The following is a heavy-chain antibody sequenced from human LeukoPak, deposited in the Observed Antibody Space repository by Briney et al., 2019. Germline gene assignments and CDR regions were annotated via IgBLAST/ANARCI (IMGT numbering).Heavy chain of an antibody. J-gene: IGHJ6*02. CDR2: INPSGGST. CDR3: ARDGVGSLYSSGWNYYYGMDV. CDR1: GYTFTSYY. V-gene: IGHV1-46*01. Sequence: ASVKVSCKASGYTFTSYYMHWVRQAPGQGLEWMGIINPSGGSTSYAQKLQGRVTMTTDTSTSTAYMELRSLRSDDTAVYYCARDGVGSLYSSGWNYYYGMDVWGQGTTVTVSS. D-gene: IGHD6-19*01.